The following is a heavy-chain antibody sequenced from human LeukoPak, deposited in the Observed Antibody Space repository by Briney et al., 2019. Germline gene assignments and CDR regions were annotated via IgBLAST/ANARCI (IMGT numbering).Heavy chain of an antibody. Sequence: ASVKVSCKASGYTFTSYYMHWVRQAPGQGLEWMGIINPSGGSTSYAQKFQGRVTMTRDMSTSTVYMELSSLRSEDTAVYYCARDSTVAGTGDYYYMDVWGKGTTVTVSS. V-gene: IGHV1-46*01. CDR2: INPSGGST. CDR1: GYTFTSYY. J-gene: IGHJ6*03. D-gene: IGHD6-19*01. CDR3: ARDSTVAGTGDYYYMDV.